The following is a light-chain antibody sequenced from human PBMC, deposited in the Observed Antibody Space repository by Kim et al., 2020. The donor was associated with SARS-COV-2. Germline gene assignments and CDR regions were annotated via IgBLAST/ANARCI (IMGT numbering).Light chain of an antibody. J-gene: IGLJ2*01. CDR2: YDS. V-gene: IGLV3-21*04. CDR3: QVWHSDSDQAV. CDR1: NVGGKT. Sequence: SYELTQPPSVSLAPGKTATITCGGNNVGGKTVHWYQQKPGQAPVLVIFYDSDRPSGIPERFSGSNSGNTATLTISRVEAGDEADYYCQVWHSDSDQAVFGGGTQLTVL.